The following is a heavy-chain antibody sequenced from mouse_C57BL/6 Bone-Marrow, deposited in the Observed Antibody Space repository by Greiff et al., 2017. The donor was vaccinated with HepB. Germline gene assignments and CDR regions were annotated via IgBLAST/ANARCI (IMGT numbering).Heavy chain of an antibody. Sequence: QVQLQQPGAELVKPGASVKMSCKASGYTFTSYWITWVKQRPGQGLEWIGDIYPGSGSTNYNEKFKSKATLTVDTSSSTAYMQLSSLTSEDSAVYYCARTPYYYGSSGGMDYWGQRTSGTV. CDR3: ARTPYYYGSSGGMDY. CDR2: IYPGSGST. CDR1: GYTFTSYW. V-gene: IGHV1-55*01. D-gene: IGHD1-1*01. J-gene: IGHJ4*01.